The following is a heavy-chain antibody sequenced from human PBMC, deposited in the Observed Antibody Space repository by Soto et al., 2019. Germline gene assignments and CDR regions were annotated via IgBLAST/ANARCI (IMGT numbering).Heavy chain of an antibody. V-gene: IGHV4-59*01. CDR3: AREARGVISGMDV. J-gene: IGHJ6*02. CDR1: GGSISSYY. D-gene: IGHD3-10*01. CDR2: IYFGGRS. Sequence: KPSETLSLTCTVSGGSISSYYWSWIRQHPGKGLECIGYIYFGGRSYYNPSLESRVTISVDTSQNQFSLKLSSVTAADTAVYYCAREARGVISGMDVWGQGTTVTVSS.